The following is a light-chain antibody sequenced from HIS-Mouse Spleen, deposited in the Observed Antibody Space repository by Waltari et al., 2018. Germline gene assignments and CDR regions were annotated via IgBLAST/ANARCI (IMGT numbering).Light chain of an antibody. CDR2: KDS. Sequence: SYELTQQPSVSVAPGQTARITCSGDALPKQYADWYQQKPGQAPVLVIYKDSERPSGIPELFSGSSSGTTVTLTISGVQAEDEADYYCQSADSSGTYVVFGGGTKLTVL. CDR3: QSADSSGTYVV. J-gene: IGLJ2*01. CDR1: ALPKQY. V-gene: IGLV3-25*03.